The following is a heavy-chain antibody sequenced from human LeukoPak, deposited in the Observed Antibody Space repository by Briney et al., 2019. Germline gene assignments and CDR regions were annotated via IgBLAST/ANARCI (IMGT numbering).Heavy chain of an antibody. CDR3: ARIYWQLGYYYMGV. CDR2: IYTSGST. J-gene: IGHJ6*03. D-gene: IGHD2-15*01. V-gene: IGHV4-4*07. Sequence: SETLSLTCTVSGGSLSTYYWNWIRQPAGKGLEWIGRIYTSGSTNYNPSLKSRVTMSIDTSKNHFSLNLNSVTAADTAVYYCARIYWQLGYYYMGVWGKGTTVTVSS. CDR1: GGSLSTYY.